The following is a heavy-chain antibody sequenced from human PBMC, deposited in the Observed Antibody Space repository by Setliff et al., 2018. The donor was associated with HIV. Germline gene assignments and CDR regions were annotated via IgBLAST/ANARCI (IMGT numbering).Heavy chain of an antibody. CDR1: SYSISSGYY. Sequence: SETLSLTCAVSSYSISSGYYWGWIRQPPGKGLEWIGNIYHSGSTYYNPSLKSRVTISVDTSKNQFSLKLSSLTAADTAVYYCASSSGWYGAAQFDPWGQGTRVTVSS. J-gene: IGHJ5*02. CDR3: ASSSGWYGAAQFDP. D-gene: IGHD6-19*01. CDR2: IYHSGST. V-gene: IGHV4-38-2*01.